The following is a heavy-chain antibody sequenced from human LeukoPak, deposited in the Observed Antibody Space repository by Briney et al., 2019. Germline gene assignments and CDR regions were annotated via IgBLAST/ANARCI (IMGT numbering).Heavy chain of an antibody. J-gene: IGHJ6*03. CDR1: EFTFSSYG. CDR2: ISYDGSSK. V-gene: IGHV3-30*18. D-gene: IGHD2/OR15-2a*01. CDR3: AKAADQYYYSYFYYMDV. Sequence: PGGSLRLSCAASEFTFSSYGMRWVRQAPGKGLEWVAVISYDGSSKDYADSVKGRFTISRDNSKNTLYLQMNSLRVEDTAVYYCAKAADQYYYSYFYYMDVWGKGTTVTVSS.